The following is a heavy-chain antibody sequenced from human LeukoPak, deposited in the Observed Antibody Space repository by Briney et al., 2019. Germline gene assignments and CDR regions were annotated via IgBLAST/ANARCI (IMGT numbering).Heavy chain of an antibody. CDR1: GFTFSSYS. Sequence: GGSLRLSCAASGFTFSSYSMNWVRQAPGKGLEWVSSISSSSSYIYYADSVKGRFTISRDNAKNSLYLQMNSLRAEDTAVYYCARDMIFGGPTDYWGQGTLVTVSS. CDR2: ISSSSSYI. CDR3: ARDMIFGGPTDY. J-gene: IGHJ4*02. V-gene: IGHV3-21*01. D-gene: IGHD3/OR15-3a*01.